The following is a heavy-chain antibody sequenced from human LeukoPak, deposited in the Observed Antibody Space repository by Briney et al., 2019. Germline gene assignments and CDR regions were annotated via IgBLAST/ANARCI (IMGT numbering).Heavy chain of an antibody. D-gene: IGHD1-20*01. CDR1: GGSFSGYY. CDR2: INHSGST. J-gene: IGHJ4*02. Sequence: SSETLSLTCAVYGGSFSGYYWGWIRQPPGKGLEWIGEINHSGSTNYNPSLKSRVTISVDTSKNQFSLKLSSVTAADTAVYYCARGKGYQWNDGTEDFDYWGQGTLVTVSS. CDR3: ARGKGYQWNDGTEDFDY. V-gene: IGHV4-34*01.